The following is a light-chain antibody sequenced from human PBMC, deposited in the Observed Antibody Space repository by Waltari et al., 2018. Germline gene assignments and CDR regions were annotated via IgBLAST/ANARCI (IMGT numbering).Light chain of an antibody. CDR3: QKYDFLPAT. J-gene: IGKJ1*01. V-gene: IGKV3-20*01. Sequence: EIVLTQSPGTLSLSPGERPTLPCRASQGVGKYLAWYQQRPGQAPRLLLYHASIRATGIPDRFSGSGSGTDFSLTISRLEPEDFAVYYCQKYDFLPATFGQGTTVEIK. CDR1: QGVGKY. CDR2: HAS.